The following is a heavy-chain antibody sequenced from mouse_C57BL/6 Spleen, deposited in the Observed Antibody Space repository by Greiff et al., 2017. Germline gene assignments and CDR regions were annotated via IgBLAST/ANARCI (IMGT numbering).Heavy chain of an antibody. Sequence: QVHVKQPGAELVKPGASVKLSCKASGYTFTSYWMHWVKQRPGQGLEWIGMIHPNSGSTNYNEKFKSKATLTVDKSSSTAYMQLSSLTSEDSAVYYCARYSITTVVATKAMDYWGQGTSVTVSS. CDR2: IHPNSGST. J-gene: IGHJ4*01. CDR1: GYTFTSYW. D-gene: IGHD1-1*01. CDR3: ARYSITTVVATKAMDY. V-gene: IGHV1-64*01.